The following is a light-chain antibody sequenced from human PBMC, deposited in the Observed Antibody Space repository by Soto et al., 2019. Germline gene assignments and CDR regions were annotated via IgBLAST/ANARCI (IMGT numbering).Light chain of an antibody. J-gene: IGKJ4*01. Sequence: EIVMTQSPATLSVSPGASATLSCRASHRVSTYLAWYQQKPGQAPRLLIYDVSTRATAIPDRFSGSGSGTEFTLTISSLHFEDIAVYYCQHYNNWPLTFGGGTKVEIK. CDR3: QHYNNWPLT. CDR1: HRVSTY. V-gene: IGKV3-15*01. CDR2: DVS.